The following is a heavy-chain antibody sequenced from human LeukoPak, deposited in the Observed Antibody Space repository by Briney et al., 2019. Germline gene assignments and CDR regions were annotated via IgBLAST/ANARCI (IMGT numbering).Heavy chain of an antibody. D-gene: IGHD3-9*01. CDR1: GGSISGGSYY. CDR3: ARFRDILTGVNDAFDI. CDR2: INHSGST. Sequence: PSQTLSLTCTVSGGSISGGSYYWSWIRQPPGKGLEWIGEINHSGSTNYNPSLKSRVTISVDTSKNQFSLKLSSVTAADTAVYYCARFRDILTGVNDAFDIWGQGTMVTVSS. J-gene: IGHJ3*02. V-gene: IGHV4-39*07.